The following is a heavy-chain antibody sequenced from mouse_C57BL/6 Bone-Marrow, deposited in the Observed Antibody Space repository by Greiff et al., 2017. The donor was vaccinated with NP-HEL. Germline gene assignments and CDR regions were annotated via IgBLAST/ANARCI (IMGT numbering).Heavy chain of an antibody. CDR2: IYPGSGNT. CDR1: GYTFTDYY. Sequence: QVQLKESGAELVRPGASVKLSCKASGYTFTDYYINWVKQRPGQGLEWIARIYPGSGNTYYNEKFKGKATLTAEKSSSTAYMQLSSLTSEDSAVYFCARWDDYWGQGTTLTVSS. CDR3: ARWDDY. J-gene: IGHJ2*01. D-gene: IGHD4-1*01. V-gene: IGHV1-76*01.